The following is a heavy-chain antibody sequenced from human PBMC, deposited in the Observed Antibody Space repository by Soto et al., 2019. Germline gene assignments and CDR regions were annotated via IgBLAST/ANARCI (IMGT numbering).Heavy chain of an antibody. J-gene: IGHJ4*02. CDR1: GGSISINTYY. CDR2: IYYGGTS. D-gene: IGHD1-20*01. CDR3: ALGGGYNWNDYYFDY. Sequence: QLQLQESAPGLVKPSETLSLTCTVSGGSISINTYYWGWIRQPPGKGLERIGSIYYGGTSYYNSSLKSRVTLSVDTAKNQLSLKLTSVTAADTALYYCALGGGYNWNDYYFDYWGQGTLVTVSS. V-gene: IGHV4-39*01.